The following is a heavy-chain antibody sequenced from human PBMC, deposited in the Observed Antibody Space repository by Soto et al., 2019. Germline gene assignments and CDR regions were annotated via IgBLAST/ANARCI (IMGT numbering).Heavy chain of an antibody. J-gene: IGHJ4*01. V-gene: IGHV4-59*01. CDR1: GGSINDFY. CDR3: ARVGGVAARNFDY. D-gene: IGHD6-6*01. Sequence: PSETLSLTCTVSGGSINDFYWSWIRQPPGKGLEWIGYIYYSGSTDYNPSLKGRVTISVDTSKNQFSLKLRSVTAADTAVYYCARVGGVAARNFDYSGHGTLVTVSS. CDR2: IYYSGST.